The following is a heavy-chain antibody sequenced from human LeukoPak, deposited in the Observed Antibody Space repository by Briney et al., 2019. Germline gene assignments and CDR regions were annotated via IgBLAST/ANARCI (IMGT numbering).Heavy chain of an antibody. CDR1: GFTSGSYK. CDR2: ISSSDTI. J-gene: IGHJ4*02. CDR3: ARDFGGAADY. Sequence: GGSLRSSCVAFGFTSGSYKLNWVGRAPGKGWEWVSYISSSDTIYYADSVKGRFSISRDNAKNSLYLQMNSLRAEDTAVYYCARDFGGAADYWGQGTLVTVSS. V-gene: IGHV3-48*03. D-gene: IGHD3-16*01.